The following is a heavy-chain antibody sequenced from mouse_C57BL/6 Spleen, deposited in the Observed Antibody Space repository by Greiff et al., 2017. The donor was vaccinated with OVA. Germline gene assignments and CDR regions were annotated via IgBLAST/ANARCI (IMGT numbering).Heavy chain of an antibody. CDR2: ISSGGDYI. V-gene: IGHV5-9-1*02. CDR3: TREGDPSITTVVATGYFDV. Sequence: EVMLVESGEGLVKPGGSLKLSCAASGFTFSSYAMSWVRQTPEKRLEWVAYISSGGDYIYYADTVKGRFTISRDNARNTLYLQMSSLKSEDTAMYYCTREGDPSITTVVATGYFDVWGTGTTVTVSS. D-gene: IGHD1-1*01. J-gene: IGHJ1*03. CDR1: GFTFSSYA.